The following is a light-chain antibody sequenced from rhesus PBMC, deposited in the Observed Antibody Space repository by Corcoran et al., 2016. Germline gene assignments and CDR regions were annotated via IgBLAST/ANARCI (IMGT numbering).Light chain of an antibody. CDR2: GAS. V-gene: IGKV3-24*04. Sequence: ETVVTQSPATLSLSPGERATLSCRASQIVGNYLAWYHKKPGQAPRLLIFGASSRATGIPESFRGRGAGTDFTITISSLGPEDVGVYYCQQSSDFFTFGPGTKLDIK. J-gene: IGKJ3*01. CDR1: QIVGNY. CDR3: QQSSDFFT.